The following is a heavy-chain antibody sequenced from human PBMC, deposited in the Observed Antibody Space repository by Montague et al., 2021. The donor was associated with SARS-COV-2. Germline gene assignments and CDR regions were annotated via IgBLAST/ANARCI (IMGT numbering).Heavy chain of an antibody. D-gene: IGHD3-16*02. V-gene: IGHV4-34*01. Sequence: SETLSLTSAVYGGSFSGYYWTWIRQTPGKGLEWIGEINHSGSTNYNPSLKSRVTISVDTSKNQFFLKLRSVTAADTAVYYCARGQPPGITFGGIISYGLDVWGQGTTVTVSS. CDR1: GGSFSGYY. CDR2: INHSGST. CDR3: ARGQPPGITFGGIISYGLDV. J-gene: IGHJ6*02.